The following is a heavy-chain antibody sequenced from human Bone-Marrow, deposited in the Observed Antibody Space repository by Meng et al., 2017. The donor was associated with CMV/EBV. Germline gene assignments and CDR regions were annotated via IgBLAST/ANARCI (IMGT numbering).Heavy chain of an antibody. Sequence: SETLSLTCTVSGGSITSSSYYWGWIRQPPAKGLEWIGNMYYSGTIDYNPSLKSRVTISIDTSKNQFSLKLNSVTAADTAVYYCVGVFHWLDPWGQGTLVTGSS. CDR1: GGSITSSSYY. J-gene: IGHJ5*02. V-gene: IGHV4-39*01. CDR2: MYYSGTI. CDR3: VGVFHWLDP.